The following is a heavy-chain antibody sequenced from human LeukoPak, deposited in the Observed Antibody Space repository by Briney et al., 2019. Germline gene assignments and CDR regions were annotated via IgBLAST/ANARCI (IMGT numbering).Heavy chain of an antibody. CDR2: IYYSGFT. J-gene: IGHJ4*02. D-gene: IGHD3-10*01. CDR3: ARTDYYDSGNYYSD. CDR1: GGSISSGSYY. V-gene: IGHV4-61*01. Sequence: SETLSLTCTVSGGSISSGSYYWSWIRQPPGKGLEWIGYIYYSGFTDYNPSLKSRVTISVDTSKNQFSLRLSSVTAADTAVYYCARTDYYDSGNYYSDWGQGTLVTVSS.